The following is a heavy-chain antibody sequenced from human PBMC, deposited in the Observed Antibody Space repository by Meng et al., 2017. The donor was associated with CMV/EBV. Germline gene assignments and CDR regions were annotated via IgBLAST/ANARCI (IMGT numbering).Heavy chain of an antibody. CDR1: GGSISSSSDY. J-gene: IGHJ4*02. V-gene: IGHV4-39*07. CDR2: IYYSGST. CDR3: ARDSAVAGVVDY. D-gene: IGHD6-19*01. Sequence: LLAPGPVFVKPSETLSFTCTVSGGSISSSSDYWGWIRQPPGKGLEWIGSIYYSGSTYYNPSLKSRVTISVDTSKNQFSLKLSSVTAADTAVYYCARDSAVAGVVDYWGQGTLVTVSS.